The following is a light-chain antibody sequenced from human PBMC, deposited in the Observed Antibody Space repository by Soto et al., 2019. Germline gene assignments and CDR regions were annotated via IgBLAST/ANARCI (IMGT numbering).Light chain of an antibody. J-gene: IGKJ5*01. CDR3: QQYHYWPIT. CDR1: QSVSSL. V-gene: IGKV3-15*01. Sequence: EVVMTQSPATLSLSPGERATLSCRASQSVSSLLAWYQQKPGQAPRLLIYGASTRATGFPARFSGSGSGTEFTLTISILQSEDFAVYLCQQYHYWPITFGQGTRLEIK. CDR2: GAS.